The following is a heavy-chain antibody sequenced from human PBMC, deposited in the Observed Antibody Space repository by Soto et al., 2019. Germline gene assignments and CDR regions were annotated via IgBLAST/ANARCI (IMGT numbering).Heavy chain of an antibody. CDR3: ARGSGPVLRYFDWGRTFDY. CDR2: INHSGST. J-gene: IGHJ4*02. Sequence: SETLSLICAVYGGSFSGYYWSWIRQPPGKGLEWIGEINHSGSTNYNPSLKSRVTISVDTSKNQFSLKLSSVTAADTAVYYCARGSGPVLRYFDWGRTFDYWGQGTLVTVS. V-gene: IGHV4-34*01. D-gene: IGHD3-9*01. CDR1: GGSFSGYY.